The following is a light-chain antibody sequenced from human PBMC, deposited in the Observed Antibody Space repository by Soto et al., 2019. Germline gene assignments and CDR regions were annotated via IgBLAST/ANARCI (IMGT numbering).Light chain of an antibody. CDR3: AAWDDNLNGPG. J-gene: IGLJ2*01. CDR1: SSNIGGNS. CDR2: SDD. Sequence: QSVLTQPPSASGTPGQRVTISCSGSSSNIGGNSVNWYQHLPGTAPKILMYSDDERPSGVPDRCSGSKSGTSASLAISGLQSEDESDYYCAAWDDNLNGPGFGGGTKLTVL. V-gene: IGLV1-44*01.